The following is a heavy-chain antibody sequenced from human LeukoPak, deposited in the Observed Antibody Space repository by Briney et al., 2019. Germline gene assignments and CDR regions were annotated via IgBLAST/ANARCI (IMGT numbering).Heavy chain of an antibody. Sequence: SETLSLTCTVSGGSISSYYWSWIRQPPGKGLEWIGYIYYSGSTNYNPSLKSRATISVDTSKNQFSLKLSSVTAADTAVYYCARSVGSERDFDYWGQGTLVTVPS. CDR2: IYYSGST. CDR1: GGSISSYY. V-gene: IGHV4-59*01. D-gene: IGHD1-26*01. J-gene: IGHJ4*02. CDR3: ARSVGSERDFDY.